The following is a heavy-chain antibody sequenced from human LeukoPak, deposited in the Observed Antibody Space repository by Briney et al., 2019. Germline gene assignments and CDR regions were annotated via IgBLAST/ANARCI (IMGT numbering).Heavy chain of an antibody. D-gene: IGHD3-3*01. J-gene: IGHJ4*02. CDR1: GFTFGDYA. CDR3: TRVYTIFGGVPFDY. CDR2: IRSKAYGGTT. V-gene: IGHV3-49*04. Sequence: GGSLRLSCTASGFTFGDYAMSWVRQAPGKGLEWVGFIRSKAYGGTTEYAASVKGRFTISRDDSKSIAYLQMNSLKTEDIAVYYCTRVYTIFGGVPFDYWGQGTLVTVSS.